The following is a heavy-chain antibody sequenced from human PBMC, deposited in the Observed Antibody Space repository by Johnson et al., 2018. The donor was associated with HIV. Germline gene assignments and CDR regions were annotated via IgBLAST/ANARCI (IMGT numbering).Heavy chain of an antibody. J-gene: IGHJ3*02. CDR1: GFTFSSYA. V-gene: IGHV3-30*04. Sequence: QVQLVESGGGVVQPGRSLRLSCAASGFTFSSYAMHWVRQAPAKGLEWVAVISYDGSDKDYADSVKGRFTISRDSSKNTLYLQMNSLRAEDTAVYYCAREYSSLSQGAVDIWGQGTMVTVSS. CDR2: ISYDGSDK. CDR3: AREYSSLSQGAVDI. D-gene: IGHD6-6*01.